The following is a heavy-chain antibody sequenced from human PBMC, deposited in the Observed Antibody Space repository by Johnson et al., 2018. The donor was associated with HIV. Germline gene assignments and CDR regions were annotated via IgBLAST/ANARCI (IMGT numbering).Heavy chain of an antibody. CDR3: AREALPRGLQSSFGGAFDI. J-gene: IGHJ3*02. D-gene: IGHD3-16*01. CDR1: GFTVSRNY. CDR2: IYRGGTT. Sequence: VQLVESGGGLVQPGGSLRLSCAASGFTVSRNYMSWVRQAPGKGLEWVSVIYRGGTTYYADSVKGRFTISRDTSENTVHLQMNDLRAEDTAVYYCAREALPRGLQSSFGGAFDIWGQGTMVTVSS. V-gene: IGHV3-66*01.